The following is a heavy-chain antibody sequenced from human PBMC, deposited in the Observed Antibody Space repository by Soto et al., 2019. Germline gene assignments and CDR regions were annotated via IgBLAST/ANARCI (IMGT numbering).Heavy chain of an antibody. Sequence: QVQLQESGPGLVKPSETLSLTCTVSGGSVSXXXXXXXXIRQPPGKGLEWIGYIYYSGSTNYNPSLXXXXXXXXXXXXXXXXXXXXXXXXXXXXXXXXXXXXXXXXXXXXXXXMDVWGQGTTVTVSS. CDR1: GGSVSXXXXX. V-gene: IGHV4-61*01. CDR2: IYYSGST. J-gene: IGHJ6*02. CDR3: XXXXXXXXXXXXXXXMDV.